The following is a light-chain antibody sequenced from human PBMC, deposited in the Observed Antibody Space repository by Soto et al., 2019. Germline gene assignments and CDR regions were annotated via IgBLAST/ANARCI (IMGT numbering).Light chain of an antibody. V-gene: IGKV4-1*01. J-gene: IGKJ1*01. CDR1: QSVLYSSNNKNY. CDR3: QQYYSTPPVT. Sequence: DIVMTQSPDSLAVSLGERATINCKSSQSVLYSSNNKNYLAWYQQKPGQSPKLLIYWASTRESGVPDRFSGSGSGTDFTLTISNLQAEDVAVYYCQQYYSTPPVTFGQGTKVEIK. CDR2: WAS.